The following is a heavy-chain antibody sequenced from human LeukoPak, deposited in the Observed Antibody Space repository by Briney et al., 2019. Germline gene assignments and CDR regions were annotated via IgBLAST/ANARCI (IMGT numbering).Heavy chain of an antibody. D-gene: IGHD4-17*01. J-gene: IGHJ4*02. V-gene: IGHV1-69*13. CDR1: GGTFSSYA. CDR2: IIPIFGTA. CDR3: AGPYHYGDFSY. Sequence: SVKVSCKASGGTFSSYAISWVRQAPGQGLEWMGGIIPIFGTANYAQKFQGRVTITADESTSTAYMELSSLRSEDTPVYYCAGPYHYGDFSYWGQGSLVSVSS.